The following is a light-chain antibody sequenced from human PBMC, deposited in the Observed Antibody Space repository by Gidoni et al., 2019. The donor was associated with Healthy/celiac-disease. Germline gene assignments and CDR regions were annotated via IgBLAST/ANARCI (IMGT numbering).Light chain of an antibody. CDR2: DAS. CDR1: QDISNY. V-gene: IGKV1-33*01. CDR3: QQYDNLPRT. J-gene: IGKJ4*01. Sequence: IQMTPSPSSLSASVGDRVTITCQASQDISNYLNWYQQKPGKAPKLLIYDASNWETGVPSRLSGSGSGTDFTFTISSLQPEDIETYYCQQYDNLPRTFGGGTKVEIK.